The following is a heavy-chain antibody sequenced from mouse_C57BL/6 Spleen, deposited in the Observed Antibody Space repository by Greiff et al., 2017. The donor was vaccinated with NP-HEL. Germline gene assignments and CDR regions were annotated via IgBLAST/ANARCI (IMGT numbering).Heavy chain of an antibody. V-gene: IGHV5-16*01. CDR2: INYDGSST. J-gene: IGHJ2*01. CDR1: GFTFSDYY. Sequence: EVKLMESEGGLVQPGSSMKLSCTASGFTFSDYYMAWVRQVPEKGLEWVANINYDGSSTYYLDSLKSRFIISRDNAKNILYLQMSSLKSEDTATYYCARGGLTGYFDYWGQGTTLTVSS. D-gene: IGHD4-1*01. CDR3: ARGGLTGYFDY.